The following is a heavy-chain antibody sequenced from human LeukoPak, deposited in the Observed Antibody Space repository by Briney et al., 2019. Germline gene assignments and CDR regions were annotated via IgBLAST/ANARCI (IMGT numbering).Heavy chain of an antibody. CDR2: INPNSGGT. CDR3: ARALPYCSSTSCYHWAPFDY. V-gene: IGHV1-2*06. J-gene: IGHJ4*02. D-gene: IGHD2-2*01. CDR1: GYTFIDYY. Sequence: ASVKVSCKASGYTFIDYYMQWVRQAPGQGLEWMGRINPNSGGTDYAQKFQGRVTMTRDTSISTAYMELSSLRSDDTAVYYCARALPYCSSTSCYHWAPFDYWGQGTLVTVSS.